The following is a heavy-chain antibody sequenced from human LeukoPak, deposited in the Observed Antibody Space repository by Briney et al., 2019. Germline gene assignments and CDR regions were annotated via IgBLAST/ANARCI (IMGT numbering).Heavy chain of an antibody. V-gene: IGHV1-46*01. CDR2: INPSGGST. Sequence: GASVKVSCKASGYTFTSYYMQWVRQAPGQGLEWMGIINPSGGSTSYAQKFQGRVTMTRDTSTSTVYMELSSLRSEDTAVYYCARSLNYDFWSGYYDYYYGMDVWGQGTTVTVSS. CDR3: ARSLNYDFWSGYYDYYYGMDV. D-gene: IGHD3-3*01. CDR1: GYTFTSYY. J-gene: IGHJ6*02.